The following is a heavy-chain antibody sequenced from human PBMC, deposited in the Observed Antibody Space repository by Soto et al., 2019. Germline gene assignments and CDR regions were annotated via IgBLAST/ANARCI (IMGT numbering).Heavy chain of an antibody. CDR1: GGTFSSYP. CDR2: TNGNLGTG. J-gene: IGHJ4*02. V-gene: IGHV1-69*06. D-gene: IGHD4-17*01. Sequence: QVQLVQSGAEVKRPGSSVKVSCKASGGTFSSYPISWVRQAPGQGLEWMGGTNGNLGTGNYAQKFRGRLTIITDISTTTAYMELSSLTSEDTAVYYCARRDSHGYFRYFDNWGQGTLVTVSS. CDR3: ARRDSHGYFRYFDN.